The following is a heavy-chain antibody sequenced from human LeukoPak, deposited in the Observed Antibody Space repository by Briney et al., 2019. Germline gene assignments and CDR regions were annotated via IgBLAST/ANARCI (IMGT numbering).Heavy chain of an antibody. CDR2: IIPIFGTA. CDR3: ARGTPPYRGIGGFLEWLPLDY. CDR1: GYTFTSYA. V-gene: IGHV1-69*13. J-gene: IGHJ4*02. D-gene: IGHD3-3*01. Sequence: SVKVSCKASGYTFTSYAMNWVRQAPGQRLEWMGGIIPIFGTANYAQKFQGRVTITADESTSTAYMELSSLRSEDTAVYYCARGTPPYRGIGGFLEWLPLDYWGQGTLVTVSS.